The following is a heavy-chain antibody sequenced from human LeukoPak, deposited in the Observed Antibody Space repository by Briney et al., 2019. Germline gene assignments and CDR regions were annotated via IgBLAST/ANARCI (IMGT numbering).Heavy chain of an antibody. D-gene: IGHD2-2*01. J-gene: IGHJ3*02. CDR2: IIPIFGTA. Sequence: ASVKVSCKASGGTFSSYAISWVRQAPGQGLEWMGGIIPIFGTANYAQKFQGRVTITADKSTSTAYMELSSLRSEDTAVYYCARGRRPLGKYQLLFNTASDIWGQGTMVTVSS. CDR3: ARGRRPLGKYQLLFNTASDI. V-gene: IGHV1-69*06. CDR1: GGTFSSYA.